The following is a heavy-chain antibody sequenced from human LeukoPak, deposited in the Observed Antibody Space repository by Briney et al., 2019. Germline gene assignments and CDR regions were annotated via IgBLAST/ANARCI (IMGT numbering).Heavy chain of an antibody. J-gene: IGHJ3*02. Sequence: GGSLRLSCAASGFTFDDYAMHWVRQAPGKGLEWVSGISWNSGSIGYADSVKGRFTISRDNAKNSLYLQMNSLRAEDMALYYCAKVTQYSSSWVGAFDIWGQGTMVTVSS. CDR2: ISWNSGSI. CDR3: AKVTQYSSSWVGAFDI. V-gene: IGHV3-9*03. CDR1: GFTFDDYA. D-gene: IGHD6-13*01.